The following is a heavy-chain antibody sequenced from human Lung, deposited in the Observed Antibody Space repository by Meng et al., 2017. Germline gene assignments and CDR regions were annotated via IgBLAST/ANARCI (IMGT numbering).Heavy chain of an antibody. J-gene: IGHJ4*02. D-gene: IGHD1-7*01. CDR2: IIPSSGDA. CDR3: ARDGGNYDFDY. V-gene: IGHV1-2*06. CDR1: GYTFIDAY. Sequence: QVQLVQFGAEVKKPGASVKLSCRASGYTFIDAYVHWVRQAPGQGLEWMGRIIPSSGDANPAQKFLGRVTLTWDTSISTAYMELSSLRSDDTAIYYCARDGGNYDFDYWGQGTLVTVSS.